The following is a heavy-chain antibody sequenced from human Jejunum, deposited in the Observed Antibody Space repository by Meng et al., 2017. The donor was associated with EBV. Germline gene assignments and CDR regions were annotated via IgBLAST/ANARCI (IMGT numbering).Heavy chain of an antibody. D-gene: IGHD3-22*01. Sequence: QWQLVQSGAEGKQPGASVRVSCKASGYTFTGYFIHWVRQAPGQGLEWMGRINPNSGGTSYTQKFQGRVTMTRDTSITTAYMELSRLGSDDTAVYYCARDYSDSSRQGYWGQGTLVTVSS. V-gene: IGHV1-2*06. CDR2: INPNSGGT. CDR1: GYTFTGYF. J-gene: IGHJ4*02. CDR3: ARDYSDSSRQGY.